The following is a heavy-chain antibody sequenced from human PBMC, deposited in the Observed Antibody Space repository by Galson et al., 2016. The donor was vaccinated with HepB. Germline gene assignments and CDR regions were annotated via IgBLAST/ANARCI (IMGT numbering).Heavy chain of an antibody. V-gene: IGHV3-74*01. CDR3: ARDSGWEDYYGMDV. CDR2: INGDGTRT. Sequence: SLRLSCAASGFPFSSKWMHWVRQAPGEGLVWVSRINGDGTRTNYADSVRGRFSISRDNAKNTLYLQMNSLRAEDTALYYCARDSGWEDYYGMDVWGQGTTVIVSS. D-gene: IGHD6-19*01. J-gene: IGHJ6*02. CDR1: GFPFSSKW.